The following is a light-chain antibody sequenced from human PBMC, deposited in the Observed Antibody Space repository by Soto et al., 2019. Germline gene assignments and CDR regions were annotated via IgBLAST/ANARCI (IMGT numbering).Light chain of an antibody. CDR3: QQYSTYWT. CDR2: QAS. V-gene: IGKV1-5*03. Sequence: DIQMTQSPPTLSASVGDRVTITCRASQSISNWLAWYQQKPGKAPKVLIYQASNLESGVPSRFSGSGSGTEFTLTISSLQPDDFATYYCQQYSTYWTFGQGTKVEIK. CDR1: QSISNW. J-gene: IGKJ1*01.